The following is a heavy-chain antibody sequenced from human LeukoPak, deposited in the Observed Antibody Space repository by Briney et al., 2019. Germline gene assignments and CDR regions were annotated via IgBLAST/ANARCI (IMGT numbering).Heavy chain of an antibody. V-gene: IGHV3-7*01. CDR1: AFTFNNYW. CDR3: AKSPAASGGY. CDR2: INQDGSEK. J-gene: IGHJ4*02. D-gene: IGHD2-2*01. Sequence: PGGSLRLSCVASAFTFNNYWMTWVRQAPGKGLEWVANINQDGSEKHCVDSVKGRFTISRDNSKNTLYLQMNSLRAEDTAVYYCAKSPAASGGYWGQGTLVTVSS.